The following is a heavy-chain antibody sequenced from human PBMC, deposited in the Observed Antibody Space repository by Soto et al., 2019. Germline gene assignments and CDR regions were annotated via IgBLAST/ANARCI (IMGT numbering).Heavy chain of an antibody. CDR2: IYYSGST. CDR3: ASSNYDFWSGYYPHKNYYYYYGMDV. V-gene: IGHV4-59*01. J-gene: IGHJ6*02. D-gene: IGHD3-3*01. Sequence: QVQLQESGPGLVKPSETLSLTCTVSGGSISSYYWSWIRQPPGKGLEWIGYIYYSGSTNYNPSLKSRVTISVDTSKNQFSLKLSSVTAADTAVYYCASSNYDFWSGYYPHKNYYYYYGMDVWGQGTTVTVSS. CDR1: GGSISSYY.